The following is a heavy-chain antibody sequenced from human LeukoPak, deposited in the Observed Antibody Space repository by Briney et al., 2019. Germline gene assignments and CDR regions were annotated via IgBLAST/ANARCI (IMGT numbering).Heavy chain of an antibody. Sequence: GGSLRLSCAASGFTFSSYGMHWVRQAPGKGLEWVAVIWYDGSNKYYADSVKGRFTISRDNSKNTLYLQMNSLRAEDTAVYYCARENRRYGSGSLTVDYWGQGTLVTVSS. CDR3: ARENRRYGSGSLTVDY. V-gene: IGHV3-33*01. CDR2: IWYDGSNK. J-gene: IGHJ4*02. CDR1: GFTFSSYG. D-gene: IGHD3-10*01.